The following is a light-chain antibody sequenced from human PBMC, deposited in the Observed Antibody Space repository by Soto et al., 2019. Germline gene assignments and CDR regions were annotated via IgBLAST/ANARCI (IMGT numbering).Light chain of an antibody. V-gene: IGKV3-15*01. CDR1: QSVSIH. CDR2: DTS. J-gene: IGKJ5*01. CDR3: QQYSNWPPIT. Sequence: RTQSPVTLSVSLWERANLSCRASQSVSIHLAWYQQTPGQAPRLLIYDTSTRATGIPARFSGSGSGTEFTLTISSLQSEDFAVYYCQQYSNWPPITFGQGTRLEIK.